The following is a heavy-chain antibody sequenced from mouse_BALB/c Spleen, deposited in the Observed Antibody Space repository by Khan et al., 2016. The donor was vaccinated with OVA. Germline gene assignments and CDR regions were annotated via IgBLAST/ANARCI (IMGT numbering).Heavy chain of an antibody. CDR1: GYSITSDYA. J-gene: IGHJ3*01. D-gene: IGHD3-3*01. CDR3: VGGRTY. CDR2: INYSGRT. Sequence: EVQLQESGPGLVKPSQSLSLTCTVTGYSITSDYAWNWIRQFPGNRLEWMGYINYSGRTSYTPSLKSRISITRDTSKNQFFLQLNSVTTEDTATYDCVGGRTYWGQGTLVTVSA. V-gene: IGHV3-2*02.